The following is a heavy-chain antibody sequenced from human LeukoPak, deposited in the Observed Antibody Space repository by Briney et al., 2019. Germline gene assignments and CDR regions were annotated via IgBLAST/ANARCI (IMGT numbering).Heavy chain of an antibody. Sequence: PSETLSLTCTVSGGSISGYYWNWIRQPAGKGLEWIGRIYTSGSTNYSPSLESRVTLSVDTSKNQFSLKLTSVTAADTAVYYCARIYSASPYCFDYWGQGTLVTVSS. V-gene: IGHV4-4*07. J-gene: IGHJ4*02. CDR2: IYTSGST. CDR3: ARIYSASPYCFDY. D-gene: IGHD5-12*01. CDR1: GGSISGYY.